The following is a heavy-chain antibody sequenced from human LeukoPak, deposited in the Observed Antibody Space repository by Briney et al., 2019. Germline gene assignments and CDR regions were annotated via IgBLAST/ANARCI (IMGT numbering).Heavy chain of an antibody. V-gene: IGHV1-18*01. D-gene: IGHD5-12*01. CDR2: ISAYNGNT. CDR3: ARVFDYGGYEGYFDY. Sequence: GASVKVSCKASGYTLTSYGISWVRQAPGQGLEWMGWISAYNGNTNYAQKLQGRVTMTTDTSTSTAYMELRSLRSDDTAVYYCARVFDYGGYEGYFDYWGQGTLVTVSS. CDR1: GYTLTSYG. J-gene: IGHJ4*02.